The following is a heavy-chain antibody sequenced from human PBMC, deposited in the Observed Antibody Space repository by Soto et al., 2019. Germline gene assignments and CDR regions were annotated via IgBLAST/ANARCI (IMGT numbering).Heavy chain of an antibody. CDR1: EFNFKNYG. V-gene: IGHV3-23*01. J-gene: IGHJ5*02. D-gene: IGHD5-18*01. CDR2: ISGSGSET. CDR3: AKTGYGSGSWFDH. Sequence: GCRRLSCATSEFNFKNYGMSWVRLAPGQGLEWVSAISGSGSETYYADSVKGRFTISRDNSKNTLYLQMNSLRAEDTAVYYCAKTGYGSGSWFDHWGQGTLVTVSS.